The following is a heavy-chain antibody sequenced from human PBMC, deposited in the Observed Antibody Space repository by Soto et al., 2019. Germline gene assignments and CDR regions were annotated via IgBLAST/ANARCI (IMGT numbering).Heavy chain of an antibody. CDR1: GGFVSRGSYY. CDR3: ARDVIVVVPAFSGTAGYYDLLAF. J-gene: IGHJ6*02. Sequence: SETLCVPCTVSGGFVSRGSYYWCWLRQPPGKGLEWIGYIYYSGSTNYNPSLMSRVTISVDTSKNQFSLKLSSVTAADTAVYYCARDVIVVVPAFSGTAGYYDLLAFCGQGTTVT. CDR2: IYYSGST. D-gene: IGHD2-2*01. V-gene: IGHV4-61*01.